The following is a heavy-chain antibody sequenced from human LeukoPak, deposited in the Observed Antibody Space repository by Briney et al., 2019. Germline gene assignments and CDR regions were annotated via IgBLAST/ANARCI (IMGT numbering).Heavy chain of an antibody. J-gene: IGHJ4*02. Sequence: ASVKVSCKASGYTFTSYGISWVRQAPGQGLEWMGWISAYNGNTNYAQKLQGRVTMTTDTSTSTAYMELRSLRSDDTAVYYCARSGGLLWFGELLWYFDYWGQGTLVTVSS. CDR3: ARSGGLLWFGELLWYFDY. V-gene: IGHV1-18*01. CDR2: ISAYNGNT. CDR1: GYTFTSYG. D-gene: IGHD3-10*01.